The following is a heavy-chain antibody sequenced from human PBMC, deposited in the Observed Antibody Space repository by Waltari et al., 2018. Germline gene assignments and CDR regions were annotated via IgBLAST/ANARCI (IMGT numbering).Heavy chain of an antibody. D-gene: IGHD6-13*01. Sequence: QVQLQESGPGLVKPSETLSLTCTVSGTSISNYYWTWIRQPPGKGLEWLGYISDSGSTSYNPSLKSRVTISGDTSKNHCSLKLSSVTAADTAVYYCARTSGAAAGKFDYWGQGTLVTVSS. CDR3: ARTSGAAAGKFDY. CDR2: ISDSGST. CDR1: GTSISNYY. V-gene: IGHV4-59*01. J-gene: IGHJ4*02.